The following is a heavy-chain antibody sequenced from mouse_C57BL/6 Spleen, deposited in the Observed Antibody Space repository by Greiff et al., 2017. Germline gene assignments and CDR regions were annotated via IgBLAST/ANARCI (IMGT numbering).Heavy chain of an antibody. J-gene: IGHJ4*01. D-gene: IGHD2-1*01. CDR2: ISDGGSYT. V-gene: IGHV5-4*01. Sequence: EVQLVESGGGLVKPGGSLKLSCAASGFTFSSYAMSWVRQTPEKRLEWVATISDGGSYTYYPDNVTGRFTISRDNAKNNLYLQMSHLKSEDTAMYYCARASDYGSARSAMEDWGQGTSVTVSS. CDR3: ARASDYGSARSAMED. CDR1: GFTFSSYA.